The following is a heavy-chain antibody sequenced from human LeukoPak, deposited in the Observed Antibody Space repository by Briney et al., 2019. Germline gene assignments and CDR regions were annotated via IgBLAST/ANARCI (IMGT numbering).Heavy chain of an antibody. J-gene: IGHJ4*02. CDR1: GFTFSSYS. V-gene: IGHV3-21*01. Sequence: PGGSLRLSCAASGFTFSSYSLNWVRQAPGKGLEWVSSIRSSGTYIYYADSVKGRFTISRDNAKNSLYLQMNSLRAEDTAVYYCATEDAAKFDYWGQGTLVTVSS. CDR2: IRSSGTYI. D-gene: IGHD2-15*01. CDR3: ATEDAAKFDY.